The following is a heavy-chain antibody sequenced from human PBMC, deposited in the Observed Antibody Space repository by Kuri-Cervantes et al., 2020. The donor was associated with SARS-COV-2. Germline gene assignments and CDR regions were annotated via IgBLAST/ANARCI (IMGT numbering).Heavy chain of an antibody. Sequence: GSLRLSCSVSGYSITNGYYWGWIRQPPGKGLEWIGSVYHSGETYYNPSLNRRVSISIDASKNQFSLKLTSVTAADTAVYYCAREVLEHQFDGFDIWGQGTMVTVSS. V-gene: IGHV4-38-2*02. CDR2: VYHSGET. J-gene: IGHJ3*02. CDR3: AREVLEHQFDGFDI. D-gene: IGHD1/OR15-1a*01. CDR1: GYSITNGYY.